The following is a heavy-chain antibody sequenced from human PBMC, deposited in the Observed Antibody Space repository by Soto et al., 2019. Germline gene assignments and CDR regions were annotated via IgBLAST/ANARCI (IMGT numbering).Heavy chain of an antibody. D-gene: IGHD2-15*01. J-gene: IGHJ6*03. CDR3: ARVLGYCSGGSCYSSYYYYMDV. CDR1: GFTFSSYS. Sequence: EVQLVESGGGLVKPGGSLRLSCAASGFTFSSYSMNWVRQAPGKGLEWVSSISSSSSYIYYADSVKGRFTISRENAKNSLYLQMNSLRAEDTAVYYCARVLGYCSGGSCYSSYYYYMDVWGKGTTVTVSS. V-gene: IGHV3-21*01. CDR2: ISSSSSYI.